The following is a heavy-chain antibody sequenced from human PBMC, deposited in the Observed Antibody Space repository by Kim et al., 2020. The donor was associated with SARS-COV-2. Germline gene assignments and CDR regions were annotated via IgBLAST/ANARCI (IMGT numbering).Heavy chain of an antibody. CDR3: AKSRDGYSNYYYYGMDV. J-gene: IGHJ6*02. CDR1: GFTFSSYS. D-gene: IGHD5-18*01. CDR2: ISSSSSYI. V-gene: IGHV3-21*01. Sequence: GGSLRLSCAASGFTFSSYSMNWVRQAPGKGLEWVSSISSSSSYIYYADSVKGRFTISRDNAKNSLYLQMDSLRAEDTAVYYCAKSRDGYSNYYYYGMDVWGQGTTVTVSS.